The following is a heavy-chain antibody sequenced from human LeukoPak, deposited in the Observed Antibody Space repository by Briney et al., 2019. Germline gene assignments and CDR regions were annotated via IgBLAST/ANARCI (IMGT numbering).Heavy chain of an antibody. CDR3: ASYDSSRGGFDP. CDR1: GYSFTNYW. J-gene: IGHJ5*02. V-gene: IGHV5-51*01. CDR2: IYPGDSDT. Sequence: PGKSLKISCKGSGYSFTNYWIGWVRQMPGKGLDWMGIIYPGDSDTRYSPSFLGQVTISADKSISTAYLQWSSLKASDTAIYYCASYDSSRGGFDPWGQGTLVTVSS. D-gene: IGHD3-22*01.